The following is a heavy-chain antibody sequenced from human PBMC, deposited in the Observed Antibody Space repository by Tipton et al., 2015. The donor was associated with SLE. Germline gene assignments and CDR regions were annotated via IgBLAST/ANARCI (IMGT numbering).Heavy chain of an antibody. V-gene: IGHV3-23*01. J-gene: IGHJ4*02. Sequence: SLRLSCAASGFTFSSYAMSWVRQAPGKGLEWVSAISGSGGSTYYANSVKGRFTISRDNSKNTLYLQMNSLRAEDTAVYYCAKDRGGSSWPHFFDYWGQGTLVTVSS. D-gene: IGHD6-13*01. CDR1: GFTFSSYA. CDR3: AKDRGGSSWPHFFDY. CDR2: ISGSGGST.